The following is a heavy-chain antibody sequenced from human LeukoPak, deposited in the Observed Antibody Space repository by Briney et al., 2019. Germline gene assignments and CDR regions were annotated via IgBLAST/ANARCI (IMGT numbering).Heavy chain of an antibody. CDR3: ARTTEDYYDSSGYGRHFDY. J-gene: IGHJ4*02. Sequence: SETLSLTCTVSGGSISGQYWSWIRQPPGKGLEWIGEIYYSGGTKYNPSLERRVTISLDTSKNQFSLRLTSMTTADTAVYYCARTTEDYYDSSGYGRHFDYWGQGTLVTVSS. CDR2: IYYSGGT. D-gene: IGHD3-22*01. CDR1: GGSISGQY. V-gene: IGHV4-59*11.